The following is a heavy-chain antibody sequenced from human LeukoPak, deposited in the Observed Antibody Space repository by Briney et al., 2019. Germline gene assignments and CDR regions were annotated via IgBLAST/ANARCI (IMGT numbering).Heavy chain of an antibody. CDR2: ISTYDGNT. Sequence: ASVKISCKASGYSFTSYGISWVRQAPGQGLEWMGWISTYDGNTNYAQRVQDRLTMTTDSSTSTAYMELRSLRSDDTAVYYCVKSGATVGYSPIDYWGQGTLVTVSS. V-gene: IGHV1-18*04. D-gene: IGHD1-26*01. CDR1: GYSFTSYG. J-gene: IGHJ4*02. CDR3: VKSGATVGYSPIDY.